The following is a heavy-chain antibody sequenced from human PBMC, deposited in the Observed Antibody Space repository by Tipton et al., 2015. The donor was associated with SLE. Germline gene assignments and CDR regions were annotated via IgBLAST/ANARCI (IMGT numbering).Heavy chain of an antibody. CDR1: GDSISTYY. CDR3: ARRRGSSWYEDYFDY. D-gene: IGHD6-13*01. J-gene: IGHJ4*02. Sequence: TLSLTCTVSGDSISTYYWSWIRRPPGKALEWIAYINYSGSTNYNPSLKSRVTMSVDTSKNQFSLKLSSVTAADTAVYYCARRRGSSWYEDYFDYWGQGTLVTVSS. CDR2: INYSGST. V-gene: IGHV4-59*01.